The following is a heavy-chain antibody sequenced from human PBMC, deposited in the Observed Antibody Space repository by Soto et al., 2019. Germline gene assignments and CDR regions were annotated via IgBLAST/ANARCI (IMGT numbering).Heavy chain of an antibody. V-gene: IGHV3-11*01. J-gene: IGHJ4*02. D-gene: IGHD3-3*01. Sequence: QVQLVESGGGLVKPGGSLRLSCAASGFTFSDYYMSWIRQAPGKGLEGVSYISSSGNTIYYADSVKGRFTIPRDNAKNSLYLQMNSLRAEDMAVYYCARGGAYDFWSGYYGAYWGQGTLVTVSS. CDR3: ARGGAYDFWSGYYGAY. CDR2: ISSSGNTI. CDR1: GFTFSDYY.